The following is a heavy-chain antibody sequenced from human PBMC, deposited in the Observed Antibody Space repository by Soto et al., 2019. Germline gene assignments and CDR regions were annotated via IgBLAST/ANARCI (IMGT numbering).Heavy chain of an antibody. CDR1: GFTFSSYG. Sequence: QVQLVESGGGVVQPGRSLRLSCAASGFTFSSYGMHWVRQAPGKGLEWVAIISYDGSNKYYGDSVKGRFTISRDNSKNTLYLQMNSLRAEDTAVYSCAKERRYSFDAFDIWGQGTMVTVSS. V-gene: IGHV3-30*18. CDR2: ISYDGSNK. D-gene: IGHD5-18*01. CDR3: AKERRYSFDAFDI. J-gene: IGHJ3*02.